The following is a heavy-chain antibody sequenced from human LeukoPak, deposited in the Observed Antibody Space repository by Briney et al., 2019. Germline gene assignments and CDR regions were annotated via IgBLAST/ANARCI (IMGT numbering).Heavy chain of an antibody. CDR3: ARDRDHSGTYY. CDR2: IYHSGNT. V-gene: IGHV4-38-2*02. J-gene: IGHJ4*02. Sequence: PSETLSLTCSVSGYSISSGYYWGWIRQPPGKGLEWIGSIYHSGNTYYNPSLKSRVTISVDTSKNQFSLKVSSVTAADTAMYYCARDRDHSGTYYWGQGTLVTVSS. D-gene: IGHD1-26*01. CDR1: GYSISSGYY.